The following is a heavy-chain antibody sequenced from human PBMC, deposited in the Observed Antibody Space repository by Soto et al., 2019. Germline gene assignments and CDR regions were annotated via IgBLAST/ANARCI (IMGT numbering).Heavy chain of an antibody. V-gene: IGHV1-18*01. CDR3: ARDDEAASDY. Sequence: SVEVSYEASRYTFTVDLIGWGRQAPGQGLEWMGWISAYNGNTNYAQKLQGRVTMTTDTSTSTAYMELRSLRSDDTAVYYCARDDEAASDYWGQGTLVTVSS. CDR2: ISAYNGNT. J-gene: IGHJ4*02. D-gene: IGHD2-15*01. CDR1: RYTFTVDL.